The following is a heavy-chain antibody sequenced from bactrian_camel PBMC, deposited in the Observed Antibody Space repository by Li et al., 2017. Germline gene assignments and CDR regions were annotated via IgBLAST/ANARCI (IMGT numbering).Heavy chain of an antibody. Sequence: HVQLVESGGGPVQAGGSLRLSCAASGYTHSINCMAWFRQVPGNEREAVAAIYVGDDGRYYDDSVKGRFTISQDNAKNTVYLQMNSLKPEDTAMYYCAARGPYCYTKLSVRDFSYWGQGTQVTVS. V-gene: IGHV3S1*01. J-gene: IGHJ6*01. CDR2: IYVGDDGR. CDR1: GYTHSINC. CDR3: AARGPYCYTKLSVRDFSY. D-gene: IGHD2*01.